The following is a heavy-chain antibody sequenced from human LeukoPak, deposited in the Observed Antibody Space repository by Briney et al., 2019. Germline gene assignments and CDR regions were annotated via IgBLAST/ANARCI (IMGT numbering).Heavy chain of an antibody. V-gene: IGHV3-7*04. D-gene: IGHD5-18*01. CDR3: ARADSYGSILDY. CDR1: GFTFSNHW. CDR2: IDQYGRAK. Sequence: GGSLRLACAASGFTFSNHWMSWVRQAPGKGLEWVASIDQYGRAKYYVDSVRGRFTFSRDNTKNSLHLQMSSLRAEDTAVYYCARADSYGSILDYWGQGTRVTVSS. J-gene: IGHJ4*02.